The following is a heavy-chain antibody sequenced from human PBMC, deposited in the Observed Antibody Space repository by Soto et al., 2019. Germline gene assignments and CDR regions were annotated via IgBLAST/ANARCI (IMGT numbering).Heavy chain of an antibody. V-gene: IGHV1-46*01. Sequence: ASVKVSCKASGYTFTSYKMHWVRQAPGQGLEWMGIINPSGGSTSYAQKFQGRVTMTRDTSTSTVYMELSSLRSEDTAVYYCARAYCSGGSCYSRYYYGMDVWGQGTTVTVSS. CDR3: ARAYCSGGSCYSRYYYGMDV. D-gene: IGHD2-15*01. CDR2: INPSGGST. J-gene: IGHJ6*02. CDR1: GYTFTSYK.